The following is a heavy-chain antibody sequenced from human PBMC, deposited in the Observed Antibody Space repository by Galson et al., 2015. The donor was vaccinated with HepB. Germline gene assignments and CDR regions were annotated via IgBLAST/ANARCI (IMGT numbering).Heavy chain of an antibody. D-gene: IGHD3-10*01. CDR1: GFTFSSYT. V-gene: IGHV3-30*04. J-gene: IGHJ3*02. CDR2: VSYDGREK. Sequence: SLRLSCAASGFTFSSYTIHWVRRAPGKGLEWVAVVSYDGREKFYADSVKGRFTISRDTAQNSVSLLMNNLRADDTAVYYCARVSLRAFDIWGQGTLVTVSS. CDR3: ARVSLRAFDI.